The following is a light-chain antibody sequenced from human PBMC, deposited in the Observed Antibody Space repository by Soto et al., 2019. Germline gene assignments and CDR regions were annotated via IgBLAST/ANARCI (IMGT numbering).Light chain of an antibody. V-gene: IGKV4-1*01. CDR2: WAS. CDR1: QSLLYSSNNKNH. Sequence: IVLTQSPDSLAVSLGEGATINCKSSQSLLYSSNNKNHLAWYQQKPGQPPKLLIYWASTRESGVPDRFRGGGSGTDFTLTISSLQIEDVAVYYCQQYYTTPMYTFGQGTKVDIK. CDR3: QQYYTTPMYT. J-gene: IGKJ2*01.